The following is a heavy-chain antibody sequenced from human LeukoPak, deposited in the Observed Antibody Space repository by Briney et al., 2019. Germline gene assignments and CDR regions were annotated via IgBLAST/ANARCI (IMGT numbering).Heavy chain of an antibody. CDR3: ARWRRFLYYYYYMDV. J-gene: IGHJ6*03. CDR2: ISSSSSTI. V-gene: IGHV3-48*01. D-gene: IGHD2-21*01. CDR1: GFTFSSYE. Sequence: GGSLRLSCAASGFTFSSYEMNWVRQAPGKGLEWVSYISSSSSTIYYADSVKGRFTISRDNAKNSLYLQMNSLRAEDTAVYYCARWRRFLYYYYYMDVWGKGTTVTVSS.